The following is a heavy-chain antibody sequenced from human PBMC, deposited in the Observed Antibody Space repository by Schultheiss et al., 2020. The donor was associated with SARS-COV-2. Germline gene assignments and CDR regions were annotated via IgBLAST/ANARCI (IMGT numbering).Heavy chain of an antibody. Sequence: SETLSLTCAVSGGSISSSNWWSWVRQPPGKGLEWIGSIYYSGSTYYNPSLKSRVTISVDTSKNQFSLKLSSVTAADTAVYYCARERGPLLRYSMYYFDYWGQGTLVTVSS. CDR1: GGSISSSNW. CDR3: ARERGPLLRYSMYYFDY. D-gene: IGHD3-9*01. V-gene: IGHV4-4*02. CDR2: IYYSGST. J-gene: IGHJ4*02.